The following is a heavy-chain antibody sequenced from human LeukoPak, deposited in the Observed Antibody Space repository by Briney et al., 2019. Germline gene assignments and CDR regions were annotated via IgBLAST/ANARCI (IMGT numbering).Heavy chain of an antibody. V-gene: IGHV3-30*02. CDR1: GFVFSNYG. CDR2: IRYDETYD. J-gene: IGHJ6*03. Sequence: GGSLRLSCAASGFVFSNYGIHWVRQAPGQGLEWVAFIRYDETYDYYADSVKGRFTISRDNSKNTVYLRMNRLRADDTAVYYCAKDHVSSGETDHFMDVWGKGTTVTISS. CDR3: AKDHVSSGETDHFMDV. D-gene: IGHD3-10*01.